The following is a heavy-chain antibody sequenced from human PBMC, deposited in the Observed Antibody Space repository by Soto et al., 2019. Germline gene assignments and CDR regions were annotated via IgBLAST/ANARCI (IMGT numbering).Heavy chain of an antibody. V-gene: IGHV3-23*01. D-gene: IGHD2-15*01. Sequence: PGGSLRLSCAASGFTFSSYAMSWVRQAPGKGLEWVSAISGSGGSTYYADSVKGRFTISRDNSKNTLYLQMNSLRAEDTAVYYCEKRRRWYIGYYDYWGQGTLVTVSS. CDR3: EKRRRWYIGYYDY. J-gene: IGHJ4*02. CDR1: GFTFSSYA. CDR2: ISGSGGST.